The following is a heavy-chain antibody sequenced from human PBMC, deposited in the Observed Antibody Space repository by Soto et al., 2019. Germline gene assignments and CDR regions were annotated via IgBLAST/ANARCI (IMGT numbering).Heavy chain of an antibody. CDR1: GHTFTNYG. J-gene: IGHJ1*01. V-gene: IGHV1-18*01. CDR2: ISGYNGNT. CDR3: ARGGSSWSAEYYQH. D-gene: IGHD6-13*01. Sequence: QVQLVQSGAEVKKPGASVKVSCKASGHTFTNYGISWVRQAPGQGPEWMGWISGYNGNTKYVQTLQGRVTMTTDTSTSTAYMELRSLRSDDTAVYYCARGGSSWSAEYYQHWDQGTLVIVSS.